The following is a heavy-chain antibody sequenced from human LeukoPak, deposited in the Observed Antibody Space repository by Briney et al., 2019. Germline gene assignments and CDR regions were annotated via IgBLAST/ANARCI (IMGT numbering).Heavy chain of an antibody. CDR2: IYPGDSDT. Sequence: GESLKISCKGSGYSFTSYWIGWVRQMPGKGLEWMGIIYPGDSDTRYSPSFQGQVTISADKSISTAYLQWSSLKASDTAMYYCARRTLTMVRGHNWFDPWGQGTLVTVSS. D-gene: IGHD3-10*01. V-gene: IGHV5-51*01. CDR3: ARRTLTMVRGHNWFDP. CDR1: GYSFTSYW. J-gene: IGHJ5*02.